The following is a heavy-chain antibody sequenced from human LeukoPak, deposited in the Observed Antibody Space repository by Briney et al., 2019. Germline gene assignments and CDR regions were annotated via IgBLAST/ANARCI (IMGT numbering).Heavy chain of an antibody. V-gene: IGHV3-23*01. CDR1: GFTFSSYA. J-gene: IGHJ4*02. Sequence: GGSLRLSCAASGFTFSSYAMSWVRQAPGKGLEWVSAISGSGGSTYYADSVKGRFTISRDNSKNTLYLQMNSLYYCAKGGKNIAAAGYFDYWGQGTLVTVSS. D-gene: IGHD6-13*01. CDR2: ISGSGGST. CDR3: AAAGYFDY.